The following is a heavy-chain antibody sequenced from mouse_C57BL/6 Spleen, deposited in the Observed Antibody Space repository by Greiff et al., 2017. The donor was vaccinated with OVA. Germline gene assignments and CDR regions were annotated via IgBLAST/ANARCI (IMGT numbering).Heavy chain of an antibody. CDR1: GYTFTSYW. Sequence: VQLQQSGAELVKPGASVKMSCKASGYTFTSYWITWVKQRPGQGLEWIGDIYPGSGSTNYNEKFKSKATLTVDTSSSTAYMQLSSLTSEDSAVYYCARSEYYAMDDWGQGTSVTVSS. CDR3: ARSEYYAMDD. J-gene: IGHJ4*01. CDR2: IYPGSGST. V-gene: IGHV1-55*01.